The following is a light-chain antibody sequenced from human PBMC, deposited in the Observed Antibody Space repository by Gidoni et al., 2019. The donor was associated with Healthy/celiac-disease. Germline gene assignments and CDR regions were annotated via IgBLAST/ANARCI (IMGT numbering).Light chain of an antibody. J-gene: IGLJ1*01. CDR1: SSDVGGYNY. CDR3: SSYAGSNNFV. CDR2: EVS. Sequence: QSALTQPLSASGSPGQSVTISCTGTSSDVGGYNYVSWDQQHPGKAPKLMFYEVSKRPSGVPDRFSGSKSGNTASLTVSGLQAEDEADYYCSSYAGSNNFVFGTGTKVTVL. V-gene: IGLV2-8*01.